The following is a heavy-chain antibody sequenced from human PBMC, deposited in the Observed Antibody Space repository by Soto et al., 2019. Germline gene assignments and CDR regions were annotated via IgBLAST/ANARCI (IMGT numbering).Heavy chain of an antibody. CDR3: ARPPGYISDWYYFDL. J-gene: IGHJ4*02. D-gene: IGHD3-9*01. Sequence: ASVKVSCKASGYSFIDYYMHWVRQAPGQGFEWMGRIRPKSGGTNYAQKFEGRVTMTWDTSLNTAYMELISLISEDTAVYYCARPPGYISDWYYFDLWGQGTLVTVSS. CDR2: IRPKSGGT. CDR1: GYSFIDYY. V-gene: IGHV1-2*02.